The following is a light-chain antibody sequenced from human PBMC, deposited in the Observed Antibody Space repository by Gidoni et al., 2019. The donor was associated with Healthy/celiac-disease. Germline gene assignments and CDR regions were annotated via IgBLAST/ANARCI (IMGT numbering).Light chain of an antibody. Sequence: DIQITQSPSSLSASVGDRVTITCRASQSISSYLNWYQQKQGKAPKLLIYAASSLQSGVPSRCSGSGSGTDVTLTISSLQPEDVATYYCQQSYSTPNYTFGQGTKLEIK. CDR3: QQSYSTPNYT. CDR2: AAS. V-gene: IGKV1-39*01. J-gene: IGKJ2*01. CDR1: QSISSY.